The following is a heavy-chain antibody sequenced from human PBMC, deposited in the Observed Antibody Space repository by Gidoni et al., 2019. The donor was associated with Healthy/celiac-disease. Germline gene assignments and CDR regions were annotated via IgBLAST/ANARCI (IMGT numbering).Heavy chain of an antibody. J-gene: IGHJ4*02. V-gene: IGHV1-8*01. CDR2: MNPNSGNQ. CDR1: GYTFTSYD. Sequence: QVQLVQSGAEVKKPGASVKVSCKASGYTFTSYDINWVRQATGQGLEWMGWMNPNSGNQGYAQKFQGRVTMTRNTPISTAYMELSSLRSEDTAVYYCARSLKTTAGGVRGEGSAGYWGQGTLVTVSS. CDR3: ARSLKTTAGGVRGEGSAGY. D-gene: IGHD3-10*01.